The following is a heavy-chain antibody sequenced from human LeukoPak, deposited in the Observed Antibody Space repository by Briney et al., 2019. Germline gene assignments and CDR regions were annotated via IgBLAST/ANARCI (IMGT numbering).Heavy chain of an antibody. CDR1: GGTFSSYA. CDR2: IIPIFGTA. V-gene: IGHV1-69*01. CDR3: ARDGTGQVAFDY. D-gene: IGHD1-1*01. J-gene: IGHJ4*02. Sequence: SVKVSCKASGGTFSSYAISWVRQDPGQGLEWMGGIIPIFGTANYAQKFQGRVTITADESTSTAYMELSSLRSEDTAVYYCARDGTGQVAFDYWGQGTLVTVSS.